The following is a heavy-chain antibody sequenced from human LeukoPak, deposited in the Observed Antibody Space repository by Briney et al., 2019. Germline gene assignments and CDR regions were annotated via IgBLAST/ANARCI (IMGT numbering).Heavy chain of an antibody. D-gene: IGHD6-6*01. J-gene: IGHJ4*02. V-gene: IGHV4-61*09. CDR1: GGSISSGNDY. CDR3: ARGLWYRTSSLDY. Sequence: SQTLSLTCTVSGGSISSGNDYWSWIRQPAGKGLEWIGEINHSGSTNYNPSLKSRVTISVDTSKNQFSLKLSSVTAADTAVYYCARGLWYRTSSLDYWGQGTLVTVSS. CDR2: INHSGST.